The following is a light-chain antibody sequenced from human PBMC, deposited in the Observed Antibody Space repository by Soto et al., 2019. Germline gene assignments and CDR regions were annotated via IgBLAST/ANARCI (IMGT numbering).Light chain of an antibody. V-gene: IGKV1-5*03. CDR3: YSSCT. J-gene: IGKJ3*01. CDR1: QSISSW. Sequence: DIQMTQSPSTLSASVGDRVSVTCRVSQSISSWLAWYPQKPRKVPKLLLYKAPSLQRGVRASFSVSGSGTGFSLTISITGPDDYAADDCYSSCTFGHGTQVYI. CDR2: KAP.